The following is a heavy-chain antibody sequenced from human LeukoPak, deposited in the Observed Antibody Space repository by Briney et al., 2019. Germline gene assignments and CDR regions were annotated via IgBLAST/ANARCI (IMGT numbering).Heavy chain of an antibody. CDR3: ARTKWELLLHY. CDR1: GGTFSSYA. Sequence: GASVKVSCKASGGTFSSYAISWVRQAPRQGLEWMGWISAYNGNTNYAQKLQGRVTMTTDTSTSTAYMELRSLRSDDTAVYYCARTKWELLLHYSGPGTLVTLSS. D-gene: IGHD1-26*01. CDR2: ISAYNGNT. J-gene: IGHJ4*02. V-gene: IGHV1-18*01.